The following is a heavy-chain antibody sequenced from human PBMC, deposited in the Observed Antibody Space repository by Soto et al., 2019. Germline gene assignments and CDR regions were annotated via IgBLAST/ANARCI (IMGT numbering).Heavy chain of an antibody. V-gene: IGHV3-11*05. Sequence: QVPLVESGGGLVKPGGSLRLSCAASGFTFSDYYMSWIRQAPGKGLEWVSYISSSSSYTNYADSVKGRFTISRDNAKNSLYLQMNSLRAEDTAVYYCASGLGDYDIPYYYYGMDVWGQGTTVTVSS. CDR1: GFTFSDYY. CDR2: ISSSSSYT. J-gene: IGHJ6*02. D-gene: IGHD4-17*01. CDR3: ASGLGDYDIPYYYYGMDV.